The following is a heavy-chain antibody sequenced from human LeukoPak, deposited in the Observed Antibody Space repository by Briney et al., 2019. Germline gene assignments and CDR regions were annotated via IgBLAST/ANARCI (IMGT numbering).Heavy chain of an antibody. CDR1: GTTLSNYG. J-gene: IGHJ4*02. D-gene: IGHD2-15*01. V-gene: IGHV1-18*01. CDR2: ISAYNGNT. Sequence: ASVKVSCKASGTTLSNYGITWVRQAPGQGVEWMGWISAYNGNTNYAPKFQGRATMTTDTSTSKAYMELRSLRSDDTALYYCARDCSGGTCYLDYWGQGTLVTVSS. CDR3: ARDCSGGTCYLDY.